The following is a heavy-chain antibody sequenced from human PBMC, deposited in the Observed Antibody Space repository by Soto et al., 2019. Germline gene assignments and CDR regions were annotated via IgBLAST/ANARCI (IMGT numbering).Heavy chain of an antibody. CDR2: LNGNGDKI. Sequence: GGPLRLSCAPSGFTFSGFAMIWVRQAPGKGLQWITVLNGNGDKIYYLDSVKGRFTVSRDNSKNTVFLQMNSLRAEDTAVYFCAKGSLPSHTVGGDSWVQGIVVTVSS. CDR1: GFTFSGFA. D-gene: IGHD4-17*01. V-gene: IGHV3-23*01. J-gene: IGHJ4*02. CDR3: AKGSLPSHTVGGDS.